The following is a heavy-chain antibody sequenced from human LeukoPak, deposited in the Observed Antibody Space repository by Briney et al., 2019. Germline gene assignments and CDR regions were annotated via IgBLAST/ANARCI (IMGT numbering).Heavy chain of an antibody. CDR2: ISSSGSTI. CDR1: GFTFSDYY. Sequence: GGSLRLSCAASGFTFSDYYMSWIRQAPGKGLEWVSYISSSGSTIYYADSVKGRFTISRDNAKNSMYLQMNNMRDEDTALYYCARGGSFVHNRRFDYWGQGALVTVSS. J-gene: IGHJ4*02. D-gene: IGHD6-13*01. V-gene: IGHV3-11*04. CDR3: ARGGSFVHNRRFDY.